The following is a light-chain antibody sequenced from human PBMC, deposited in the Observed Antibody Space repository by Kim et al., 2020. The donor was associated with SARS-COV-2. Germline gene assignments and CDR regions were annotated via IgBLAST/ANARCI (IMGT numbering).Light chain of an antibody. J-gene: IGKJ5*01. V-gene: IGKV3-11*01. CDR3: QQRHEWPIT. Sequence: SREETATLSRRDSRSVDSYLACYRQKPGQTPRLIIYDASNRATGIPARFSGSGSGTDFSLTVSSLKHEDFAIYYCQQRHEWPITFGQGTRLEIK. CDR2: DAS. CDR1: RSVDSY.